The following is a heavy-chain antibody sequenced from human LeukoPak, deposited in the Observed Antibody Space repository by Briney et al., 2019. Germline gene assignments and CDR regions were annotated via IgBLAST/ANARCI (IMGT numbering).Heavy chain of an antibody. CDR1: GFTFSSYA. D-gene: IGHD6-19*01. Sequence: GGSLRLSCAASGFTFSSYAMGWVRQPPGKGLEWVSVISGSGGNTYYADSVKGRFTISRDNSKNTLYLQMNSLRAEDTAVYYCARDRRIAVGYYYGMDVWGQGITVTVSS. V-gene: IGHV3-23*01. J-gene: IGHJ6*02. CDR2: ISGSGGNT. CDR3: ARDRRIAVGYYYGMDV.